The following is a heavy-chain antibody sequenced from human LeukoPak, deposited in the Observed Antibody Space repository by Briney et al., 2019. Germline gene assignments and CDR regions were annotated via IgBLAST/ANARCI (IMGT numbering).Heavy chain of an antibody. CDR1: GGSISSYY. CDR3: ARDTGHITIFGVVIASGAFDI. V-gene: IGHV4-59*01. D-gene: IGHD3-3*01. J-gene: IGHJ3*02. CDR2: IYYSGST. Sequence: SETLSLTCTVSGGSISSYYWSWIRQPPGKGLEWIGYIYYSGSTNYNPSLKSRVTISVDTSKNQFSLKLSSVTAADTAVYYCARDTGHITIFGVVIASGAFDIWGQGTMVTVSS.